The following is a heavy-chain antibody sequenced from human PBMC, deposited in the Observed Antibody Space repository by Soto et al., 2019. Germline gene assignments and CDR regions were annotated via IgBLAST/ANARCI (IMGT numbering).Heavy chain of an antibody. CDR2: INHSGST. J-gene: IGHJ6*02. D-gene: IGHD5-12*01. V-gene: IGHV4-39*07. CDR3: ARGRKGATIVYYYYGMDV. CDR1: GGSISSSSYY. Sequence: ASETLSLTCTVSGGSISSSSYYWGWIRQPPGKGLEWIGEINHSGSTNYNPSLKSRVTISVDTSKNQFSLKLSSVTAADTAVYYCARGRKGATIVYYYYGMDVWGQGTTVTVSS.